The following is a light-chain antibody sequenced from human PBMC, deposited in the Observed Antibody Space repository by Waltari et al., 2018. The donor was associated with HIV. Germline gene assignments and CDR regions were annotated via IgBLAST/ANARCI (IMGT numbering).Light chain of an antibody. Sequence: QSVLTQPPSVSGAPGQRVTISCTGSNSTIGAGYGVHWYQHLPGAAPKPPIYDINNRPSGVPDRFSGSKSGTSASLAITGLQVEDEGDYFCQSYDSSLNVIFGGGTKLTVL. CDR3: QSYDSSLNVI. J-gene: IGLJ2*01. CDR2: DIN. CDR1: NSTIGAGYG. V-gene: IGLV1-40*01.